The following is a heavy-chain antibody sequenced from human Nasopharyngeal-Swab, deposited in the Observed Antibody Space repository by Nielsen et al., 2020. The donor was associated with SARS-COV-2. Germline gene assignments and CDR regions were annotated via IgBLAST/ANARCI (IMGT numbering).Heavy chain of an antibody. CDR1: GGSFSGYY. J-gene: IGHJ6*02. Sequence: GSLRLSCAVYGGSFSGYYWSWIRQPPGKGLEWIGEINHSGSTNYNPSLKSRVTISVDTSENQFSLKLSSVTAADTAVYYCARGGSSSWYYYYYGMDVWGQGTTVTVSS. D-gene: IGHD6-13*01. CDR3: ARGGSSSWYYYYYGMDV. V-gene: IGHV4-34*01. CDR2: INHSGST.